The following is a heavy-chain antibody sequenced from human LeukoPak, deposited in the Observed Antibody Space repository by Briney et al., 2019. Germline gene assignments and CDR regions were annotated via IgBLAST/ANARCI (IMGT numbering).Heavy chain of an antibody. D-gene: IGHD3-10*01. CDR1: GFSFSTGA. CDR2: IAYDGSKK. CDR3: AREFGKSVYGMDV. J-gene: IGHJ6*02. V-gene: IGHV3-30*03. Sequence: GRSLRLSCAASGFSFSTGAMHWVRQAPGKGLEWVALIAYDGSKKFFAGSVKGRFSIFRDSSKNTVYLQMNSLSTEDTAVYYCAREFGKSVYGMDVWGQGTTVTVSS.